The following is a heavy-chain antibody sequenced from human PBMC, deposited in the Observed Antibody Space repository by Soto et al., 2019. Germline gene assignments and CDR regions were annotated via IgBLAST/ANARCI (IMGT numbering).Heavy chain of an antibody. D-gene: IGHD2-15*01. CDR2: ISAYNGNT. CDR1: GYTLTGYY. CDR3: AREMKGYCSGGSCSTGYWFDP. J-gene: IGHJ5*02. Sequence: GASVKVSCKASGYTLTGYYMHWVRQAPGQGLEWMGWISAYNGNTNYAQKLQGRVTMTTDTSTSTADMELRSLRSDDTAVYYCAREMKGYCSGGSCSTGYWFDPWGQGTLVTVSS. V-gene: IGHV1-18*04.